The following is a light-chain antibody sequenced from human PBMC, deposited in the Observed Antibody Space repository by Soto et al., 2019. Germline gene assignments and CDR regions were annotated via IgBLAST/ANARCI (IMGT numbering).Light chain of an antibody. Sequence: EVVMTQSPATLPVPPGERATLSCRASRSVSSNLAWYQQKPGQAPNLLIYGASTRATGIPARFSGSGSGTEFTLTISSLQSEDFAVYYCQQYNNWPYTFGQGTKLEIK. CDR3: QQYNNWPYT. CDR2: GAS. CDR1: RSVSSN. J-gene: IGKJ2*01. V-gene: IGKV3-15*01.